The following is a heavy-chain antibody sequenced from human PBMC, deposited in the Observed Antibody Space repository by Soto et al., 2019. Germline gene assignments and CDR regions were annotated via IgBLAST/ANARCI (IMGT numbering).Heavy chain of an antibody. CDR2: ISAYDGNT. CDR3: ARDLEYCSGGSCYSGLDY. V-gene: IGHV1-18*01. J-gene: IGHJ4*02. D-gene: IGHD2-15*01. Sequence: QVQLVQSGAEVKKPGASVKVSCKASGYTFTSYGISWVRQAPGQGLEWMGWISAYDGNTNYAQKLQGRVTMTTDTATSTADMELRSLRSDDTAVYYCARDLEYCSGGSCYSGLDYWGQGTLVTVSS. CDR1: GYTFTSYG.